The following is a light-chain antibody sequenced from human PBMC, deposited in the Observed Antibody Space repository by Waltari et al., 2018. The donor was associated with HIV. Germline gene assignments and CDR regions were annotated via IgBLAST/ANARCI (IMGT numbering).Light chain of an antibody. CDR1: KIASYS. CDR2: DDS. V-gene: IGLV3-21*03. J-gene: IGLJ3*02. CDR3: QVWDGSVDQWV. Sequence: SYVLPQPPSLSVAPGKTASFPCGGTKIASYSVQWYQQQPGQAPVVVIYDDSDRRSGIPERFSGSNSGNTATLTISEVEAGDEADYYCQVWDGSVDQWVFGGGTKLTVL.